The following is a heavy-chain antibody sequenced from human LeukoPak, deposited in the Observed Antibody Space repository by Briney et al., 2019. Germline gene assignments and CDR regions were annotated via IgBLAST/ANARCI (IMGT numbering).Heavy chain of an antibody. CDR1: GFTFSSYE. CDR2: ISSSSSYI. D-gene: IGHD2-15*01. V-gene: IGHV3-21*01. Sequence: GGSLRLSCAASGFTFSSYEMNWVRQAPGKGLEWVSSISSSSSYIYYADSVKGRFTISRDNAKNSLYLQMNSLRAEDTAVYYCARDRIVVVVAAIREGFDPWGQGTLVTVSS. J-gene: IGHJ5*02. CDR3: ARDRIVVVVAAIREGFDP.